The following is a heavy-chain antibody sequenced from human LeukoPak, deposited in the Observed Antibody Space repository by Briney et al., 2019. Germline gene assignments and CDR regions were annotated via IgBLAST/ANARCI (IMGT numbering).Heavy chain of an antibody. CDR1: GGSISSGGYY. J-gene: IGHJ4*02. D-gene: IGHD1-26*01. Sequence: SQTLSLTCTVSGGSISSGGYYWSWIRQHAGKGLEWIGYIYYTGSTYYNPSPKSRVTISVDTSKNQFSLKLRSVTAADTAVYYCARSLLRLSGSSDVWGQGTLVTVSS. CDR3: ARSLLRLSGSSDV. CDR2: IYYTGST. V-gene: IGHV4-31*03.